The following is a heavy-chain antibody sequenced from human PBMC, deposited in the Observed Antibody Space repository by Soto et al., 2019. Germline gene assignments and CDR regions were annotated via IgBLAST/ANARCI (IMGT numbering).Heavy chain of an antibody. D-gene: IGHD2-2*01. J-gene: IGHJ6*02. CDR2: IDPSDSYT. V-gene: IGHV5-10-1*01. Sequence: GQSLKISCKASGYSFTSYWISWVRQMPGKGLEWMGRIDPSDSYTNYRPSFQAHVTISADKSISTAYLQWSSLKASDTAMYYCARHGRYCSSTSCYGGDSGMDVWGQGTTVTVSS. CDR1: GYSFTSYW. CDR3: ARHGRYCSSTSCYGGDSGMDV.